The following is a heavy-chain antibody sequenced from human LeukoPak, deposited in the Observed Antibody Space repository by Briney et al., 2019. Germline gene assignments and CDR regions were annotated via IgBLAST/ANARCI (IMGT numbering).Heavy chain of an antibody. Sequence: PGGSLRLSCAASGFTFSSYAVSGVRQAPGRGLEWGSAISGSGGSTYYADSVKGRFTISRDNSKNTLYLQMNSLRAEDTAVYYCAKVRIAYYMDVGGKGTTVTVSS. CDR1: GFTFSSYA. V-gene: IGHV3-23*01. CDR2: ISGSGGST. CDR3: AKVRIAYYMDV. J-gene: IGHJ6*03. D-gene: IGHD2-21*01.